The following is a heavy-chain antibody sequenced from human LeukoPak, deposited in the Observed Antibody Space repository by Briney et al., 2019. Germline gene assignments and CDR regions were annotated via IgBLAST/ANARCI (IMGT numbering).Heavy chain of an antibody. CDR2: IHYTGGA. CDR1: GSISPYY. J-gene: IGHJ3*02. CDR3: ARHTRYGDYNPYDI. V-gene: IGHV4-59*08. Sequence: SETLSLTCTGGSISPYYWSWIRQSPGKGLEWIAQIHYTGGATYNPSLKSRVTISVDTSNNHLSLRLSSVTAADTAIYYCARHTRYGDYNPYDIWGQGTMVTVSS. D-gene: IGHD4-17*01.